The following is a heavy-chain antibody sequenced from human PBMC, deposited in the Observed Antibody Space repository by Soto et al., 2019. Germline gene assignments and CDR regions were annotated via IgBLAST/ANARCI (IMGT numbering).Heavy chain of an antibody. V-gene: IGHV3-33*08. D-gene: IGHD3-22*01. CDR1: GFTFSNYA. J-gene: IGHJ4*02. Sequence: PGGSLRLSCAASGFTFSNYAVTWVRQAPGKGLEWVAVIWYDGSNKYYADSVKGRFTISRDNSKNTLYLQMNSLRAEDTAVYYCAREDNPKYYDTRFDYWGQGTLVTVSS. CDR3: AREDNPKYYDTRFDY. CDR2: IWYDGSNK.